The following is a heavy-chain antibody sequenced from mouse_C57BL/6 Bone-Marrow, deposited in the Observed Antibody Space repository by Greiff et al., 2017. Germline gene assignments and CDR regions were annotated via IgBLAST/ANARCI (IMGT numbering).Heavy chain of an antibody. CDR1: GYTFTSYW. V-gene: IGHV1-52*01. D-gene: IGHD1-1*01. CDR2: IDPSDSET. Sequence: QVQLQQPGAELVRPGSSVKLSCKASGYTFTSYWMHWVKQRPIQGLEWIGNIDPSDSETHYNQKFKDKATLTVDKSSSTAYMQLSSLTSEDSAVYYRARHRCTTVVAPWGVWGTGTTVNASS. CDR3: ARHRCTTVVAPWGV. J-gene: IGHJ1*02.